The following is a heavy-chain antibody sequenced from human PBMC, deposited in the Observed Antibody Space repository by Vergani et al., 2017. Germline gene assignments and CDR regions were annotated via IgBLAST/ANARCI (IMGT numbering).Heavy chain of an antibody. V-gene: IGHV3-21*01. Sequence: EVQLVESGGGLVKPGGSLRLSCAASGFTFSSYSMNWFRQAPGKGLEWVSCISSSSSYIYYADSVKGRFTISRDNAKNSLYLQMNSLRAEDTAVYYCARSTVTTYYYSGMDVWGQGTTVTVSS. D-gene: IGHD4-17*01. CDR2: ISSSSSYI. J-gene: IGHJ6*02. CDR3: ARSTVTTYYYSGMDV. CDR1: GFTFSSYS.